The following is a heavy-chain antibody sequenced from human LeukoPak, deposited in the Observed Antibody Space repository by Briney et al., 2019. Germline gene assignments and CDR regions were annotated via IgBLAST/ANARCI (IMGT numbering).Heavy chain of an antibody. CDR2: INHSGST. J-gene: IGHJ4*02. CDR3: ARRKRLLWFGEDFYYFDY. CDR1: GGSVSGYY. V-gene: IGHV4-34*01. D-gene: IGHD3-10*01. Sequence: SETLSLTCAVYGGSVSGYYWSWIRQPPGKGLEWMGEINHSGSTNYNPSLKSRVTISVATSKNQFSLKLSSVTAADTAVYYCARRKRLLWFGEDFYYFDYWGQGTLVTVSS.